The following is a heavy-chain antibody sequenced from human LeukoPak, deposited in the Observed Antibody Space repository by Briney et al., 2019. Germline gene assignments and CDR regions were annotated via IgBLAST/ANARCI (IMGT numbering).Heavy chain of an antibody. CDR3: ARDPRNKGFDP. J-gene: IGHJ5*02. CDR2: INQGGSEK. D-gene: IGHD1/OR15-1a*01. Sequence: PGGSLRLSCAASGFTFSSYWMGWVRQAPGKGLEWVVNINQGGSEKYYVDSVKGRFIISRDNAKNTLYLEMNSLRAEDTAAYYCARDPRNKGFDPWGQGTLVTVSS. CDR1: GFTFSSYW. V-gene: IGHV3-7*01.